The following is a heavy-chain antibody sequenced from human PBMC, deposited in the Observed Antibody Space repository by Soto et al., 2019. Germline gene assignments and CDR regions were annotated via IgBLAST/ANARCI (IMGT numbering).Heavy chain of an antibody. Sequence: EVQLLESGGGLVQPGGSLRLSCAASGFTFSNYAMNWVRQAPGKGLEWVSALSGSGGSTYYADSVKGRFTISRDNSKNALYVQMNSLRAEDTAIYYCAKGGASSTGSPFDYWGQGTLVTVSS. V-gene: IGHV3-23*01. CDR3: AKGGASSTGSPFDY. CDR2: LSGSGGST. J-gene: IGHJ4*02. CDR1: GFTFSNYA. D-gene: IGHD2-2*01.